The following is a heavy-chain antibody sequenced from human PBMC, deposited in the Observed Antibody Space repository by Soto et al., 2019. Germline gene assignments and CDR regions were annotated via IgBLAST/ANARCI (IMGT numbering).Heavy chain of an antibody. D-gene: IGHD2-2*01. CDR1: GYTFTSYG. V-gene: IGHV1-18*01. Sequence: ASVKVSCKASGYTFTSYGISWVRQAPGQGLEWMGWISAYNGNTNYAQKLQGRVTMTTDTSTSTAYMELRSLRSDDTAVYYCARDRSIPHGGVVLTNWGQGTLVTVSS. J-gene: IGHJ4*02. CDR3: ARDRSIPHGGVVLTN. CDR2: ISAYNGNT.